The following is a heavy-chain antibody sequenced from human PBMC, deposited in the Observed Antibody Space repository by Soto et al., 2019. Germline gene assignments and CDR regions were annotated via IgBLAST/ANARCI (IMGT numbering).Heavy chain of an antibody. Sequence: LRRTCASSGCTCSDYYMSWIRQAPGKGLEWVSYISSSSSYTNYADSVKGRFTISRDNAKNSLYLQMNSLRAEDTAAYYCERELNYYDSSGYPDYWGQGTPVTVYS. CDR2: ISSSSSYT. J-gene: IGHJ4*02. V-gene: IGHV3-11*06. CDR3: ERELNYYDSSGYPDY. CDR1: GCTCSDYY. D-gene: IGHD3-22*01.